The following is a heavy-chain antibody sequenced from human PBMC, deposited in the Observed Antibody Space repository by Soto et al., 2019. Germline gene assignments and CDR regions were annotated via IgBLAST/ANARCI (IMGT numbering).Heavy chain of an antibody. J-gene: IGHJ4*02. CDR1: GFTFSSYG. Sequence: GGSLRLSCAASGFTFSSYGMTWVRQAPGEGLEWVSFSSATGAGTYYADSVEGRFTISRDNSKNTLYLQMTSLRADDTAVYYCAKDRRAGGNYGFYSDFWGQGALVTVSS. CDR2: SSATGAGT. V-gene: IGHV3-23*01. CDR3: AKDRRAGGNYGFYSDF. D-gene: IGHD1-7*01.